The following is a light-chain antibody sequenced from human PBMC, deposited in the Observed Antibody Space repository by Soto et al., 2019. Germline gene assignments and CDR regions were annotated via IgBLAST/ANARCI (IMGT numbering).Light chain of an antibody. Sequence: QSVLTQPASVSGSPGQSITISCTGTSSDVGGYNYVSWYQHHPGKAPKLMIYEVSNRPSGVSNRFSGSKSGNTASLTISGLQAEDEADYYCSSYTSSSTLNYVFGTGTKV. CDR2: EVS. CDR3: SSYTSSSTLNYV. V-gene: IGLV2-14*01. CDR1: SSDVGGYNY. J-gene: IGLJ1*01.